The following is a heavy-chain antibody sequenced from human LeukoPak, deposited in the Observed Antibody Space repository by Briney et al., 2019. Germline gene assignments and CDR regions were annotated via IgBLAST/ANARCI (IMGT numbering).Heavy chain of an antibody. J-gene: IGHJ3*02. CDR1: GGPISSDPYS. V-gene: IGHV4-30-2*01. D-gene: IGHD5-12*01. CDR3: ARDHFDSGAYDVFDI. Sequence: SETLSLTCTVSGGPISSDPYSWSWIRQPPGKGLEWIGCIYHTENTNYNPSLKSRVTISADRPKNQISLKLRSVTAADTAVYYCARDHFDSGAYDVFDIWAQGTTVTVSS. CDR2: IYHTENT.